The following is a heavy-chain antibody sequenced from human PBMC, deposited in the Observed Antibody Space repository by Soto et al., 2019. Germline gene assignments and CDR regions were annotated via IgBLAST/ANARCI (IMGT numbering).Heavy chain of an antibody. CDR3: AREAGPDRWFDP. D-gene: IGHD6-19*01. Sequence: SETLCFTCTVSGASISSYFWTWIRQPAGKGLDWIGRISTSGTTNYNPSLKSRFTMSVDTSKNHFSLNLSSVTAADTAVYYCAREAGPDRWFDPWRQGTLVTVSS. CDR2: ISTSGTT. J-gene: IGHJ5*02. V-gene: IGHV4-4*07. CDR1: GASISSYF.